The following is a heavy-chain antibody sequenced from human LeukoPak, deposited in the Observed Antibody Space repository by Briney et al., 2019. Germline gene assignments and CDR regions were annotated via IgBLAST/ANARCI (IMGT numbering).Heavy chain of an antibody. J-gene: IGHJ5*02. CDR1: GGSFSGYY. D-gene: IGHD3-10*01. Sequence: SETLSLTCAVYGGSFSGYYWSWIRQPPGKGLEWIGEINHSGSTNYDPSLKSRVTISVDTSKNQFSLKLSSVTAADTAVYYCARRPYGSTIRGNWFDPWGQGTLVTVSS. CDR2: INHSGST. V-gene: IGHV4-34*01. CDR3: ARRPYGSTIRGNWFDP.